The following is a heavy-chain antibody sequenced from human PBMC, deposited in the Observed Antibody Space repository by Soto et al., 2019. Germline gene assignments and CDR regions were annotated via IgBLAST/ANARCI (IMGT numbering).Heavy chain of an antibody. CDR2: ISSSGSDI. CDR1: GFTFSDYF. CDR3: ARDLFYGMDV. Sequence: LRLSCAASGFTFSDYFLTWIRQAPGKGLEWVSYISSSGSDIYYADSVKGRFTISRDNAQNSLYLQMNSLRAEDTAVYYCARDLFYGMDVWGQGTTVTVPS. J-gene: IGHJ6*02. V-gene: IGHV3-11*01.